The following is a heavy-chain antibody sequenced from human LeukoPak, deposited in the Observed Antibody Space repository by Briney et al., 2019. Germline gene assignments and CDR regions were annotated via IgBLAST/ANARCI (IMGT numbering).Heavy chain of an antibody. J-gene: IGHJ4*02. V-gene: IGHV3-30*02. CDR3: ARQADTAMLIWSFTDY. CDR2: IRYDGSNK. D-gene: IGHD5-18*01. Sequence: GGSLRLACAASVFTFSSYGMYWVRQAPGKGLEWVAFIRYDGSNKYYADSVKGRFTISRDNAKNSLYLQMNSLRAEDTALYYCARQADTAMLIWSFTDYWGQGTLVTVSS. CDR1: VFTFSSYG.